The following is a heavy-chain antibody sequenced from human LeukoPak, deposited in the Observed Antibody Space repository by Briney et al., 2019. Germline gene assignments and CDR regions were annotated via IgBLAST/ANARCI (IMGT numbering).Heavy chain of an antibody. Sequence: GGSLRLSCAASGFTFSTYALNWVRQAPGKGPEWVSAIRDSGGPIFYADSVKGRFTMSRDNSKNSLFLQMNSLRAEDTALYYCARIGSAAFTDYWGQGTLVTVSS. D-gene: IGHD3-3*02. CDR2: IRDSGGPI. J-gene: IGHJ4*02. V-gene: IGHV3-23*01. CDR3: ARIGSAAFTDY. CDR1: GFTFSTYA.